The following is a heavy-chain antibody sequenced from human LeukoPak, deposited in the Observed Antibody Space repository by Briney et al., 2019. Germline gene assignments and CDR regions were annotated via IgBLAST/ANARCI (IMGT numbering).Heavy chain of an antibody. D-gene: IGHD3-10*01. CDR3: ASRAPYGY. J-gene: IGHJ4*02. V-gene: IGHV4-38-2*02. CDR2: IFHSGST. CDR1: DYSISSGFY. Sequence: KASETLSLTCTVSDYSISSGFYWGWIRQPPGKGLEWIVNIFHSGSTYYNPSLKSRVTISVDTSKNQFSLKLTSVTAADTAVYYCASRAPYGYWGQGTLVTVSS.